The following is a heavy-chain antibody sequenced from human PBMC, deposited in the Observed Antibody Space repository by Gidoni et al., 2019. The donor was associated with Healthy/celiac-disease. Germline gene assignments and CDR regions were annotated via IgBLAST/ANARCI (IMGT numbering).Heavy chain of an antibody. CDR2: IYYSGST. J-gene: IGHJ6*02. CDR1: DGSISSSSYD. Sequence: QLQRQESGPGLVKPSETLSHTCTVSDGSISSSSYDWVGIRQPPGTGLEWIGRIYYSGSTYYNPSLKSRVTISVDTSKNQFSLTLSSVTAADTAVYYCAGSWNPWEPSYGMDVWGQGTTVTVSS. CDR3: AGSWNPWEPSYGMDV. D-gene: IGHD1-26*01. V-gene: IGHV4-39*01.